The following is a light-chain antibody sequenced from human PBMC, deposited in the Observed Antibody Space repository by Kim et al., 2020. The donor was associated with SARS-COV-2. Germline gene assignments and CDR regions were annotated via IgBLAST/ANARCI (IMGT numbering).Light chain of an antibody. CDR1: SSNIGSNT. Sequence: GQRVTISCSGSSSNIGSNTVNWYQQLPGTAPKLLIYSNNQRASGVPDRFSGSKSGTSASLAISGLQSEDEADYYCAVWDDSLNGPVFGGGTQLTVL. CDR3: AVWDDSLNGPV. V-gene: IGLV1-44*01. CDR2: SNN. J-gene: IGLJ2*01.